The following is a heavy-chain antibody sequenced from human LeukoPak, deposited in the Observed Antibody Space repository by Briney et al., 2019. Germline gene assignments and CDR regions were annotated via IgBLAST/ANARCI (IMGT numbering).Heavy chain of an antibody. Sequence: SETLSLTCTVSGGSISSGSYYWSWIRQPAGKGLEWIGRIYTSGSTNYNPSLKSRVTISVDTSKNQFSLKLSSVTAADTAVYYCARGNIVVVPAAIPTTDYYYYYMDVWGKGTTVTVSS. D-gene: IGHD2-2*02. CDR3: ARGNIVVVPAAIPTTDYYYYYMDV. V-gene: IGHV4-61*02. CDR2: IYTSGST. J-gene: IGHJ6*03. CDR1: GGSISSGSYY.